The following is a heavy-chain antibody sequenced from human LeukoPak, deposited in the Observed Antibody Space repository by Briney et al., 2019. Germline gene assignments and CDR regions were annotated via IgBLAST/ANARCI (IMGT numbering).Heavy chain of an antibody. J-gene: IGHJ6*03. V-gene: IGHV1-2*02. Sequence: ASVKVSCKASGYTFTGYYMHWVRQAPGQGLEWMGWINPNSGGTNYAQKFQGRVTMTRDTSISTAYMELSSLRSEDTAVYYCARGGGDGYPRRANYYYYMDVWGKGTTVTISS. CDR3: ARGGGDGYPRRANYYYYMDV. CDR1: GYTFTGYY. D-gene: IGHD5-24*01. CDR2: INPNSGGT.